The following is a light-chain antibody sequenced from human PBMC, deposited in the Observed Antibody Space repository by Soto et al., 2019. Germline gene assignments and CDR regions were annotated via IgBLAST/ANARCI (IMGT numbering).Light chain of an antibody. CDR1: SIDVGGSNY. V-gene: IGLV2-11*01. J-gene: IGLJ1*01. Sequence: QSALTQPRSVSGSPGQSVTISCTVPSIDVGGSNYVSWYQQHPGKAPKLMIYDVSERPSGVPDRFSGSKSGNTASLTISGLQAEDEADYYCCSYAVTFYVFGTGTKVTVL. CDR2: DVS. CDR3: CSYAVTFYV.